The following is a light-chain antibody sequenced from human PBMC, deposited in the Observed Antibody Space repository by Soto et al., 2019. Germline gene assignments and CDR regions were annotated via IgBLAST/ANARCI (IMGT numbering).Light chain of an antibody. Sequence: DIQMTQSTSTLSESIRAKVSRAGRASQSVSGWLAWYQQKPGEAPKLLIYDASALQRGVPSRFSGSGSGTKFTLTIASLQPDDFATYYCQQYETFPGTFGPGTKVDIK. CDR2: DAS. J-gene: IGKJ1*01. CDR3: QQYETFPGT. V-gene: IGKV1-5*01. CDR1: QSVSGW.